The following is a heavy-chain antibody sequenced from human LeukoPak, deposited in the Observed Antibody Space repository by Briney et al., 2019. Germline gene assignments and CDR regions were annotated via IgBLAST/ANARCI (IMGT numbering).Heavy chain of an antibody. CDR1: GFTFSSYS. Sequence: PGGSLRLSCAASGFTFSSYSMNWVRQAPGKGLEWVSSISSSSSYIYYADSVKGRFTISRDNAKKSVYLQMNSLRAEDTAVYYCARGSTYSSGWYTGFDHWGQGTLVTVSS. CDR2: ISSSSSYI. D-gene: IGHD6-19*01. V-gene: IGHV3-21*01. CDR3: ARGSTYSSGWYTGFDH. J-gene: IGHJ4*02.